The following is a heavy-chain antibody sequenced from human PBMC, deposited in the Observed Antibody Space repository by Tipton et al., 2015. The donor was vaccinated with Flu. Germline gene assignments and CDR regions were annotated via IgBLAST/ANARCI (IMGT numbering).Heavy chain of an antibody. D-gene: IGHD1-26*01. CDR1: GFTFSSYE. Sequence: GSLRLSCAASGFTFSSYEMNWVRQAPGKGLEWISYISTTGSTKYNADSVRGRFTISRDDAKNSVYLQMNSLRADDTAVYFCARDGPPYSPTSGWFDPWGQGTLVTVSS. J-gene: IGHJ5*02. CDR3: ARDGPPYSPTSGWFDP. V-gene: IGHV3-48*03. CDR2: ISTTGSTK.